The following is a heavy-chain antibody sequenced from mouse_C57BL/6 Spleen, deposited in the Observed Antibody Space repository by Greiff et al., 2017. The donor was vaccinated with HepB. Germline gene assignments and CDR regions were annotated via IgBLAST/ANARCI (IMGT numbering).Heavy chain of an antibody. V-gene: IGHV1-55*01. Sequence: QVQLQQSGAELVKPGASVKMSCKASGYTFTSYWITWVKQRPGQGLEWIGDIYPGSGSTNYNEKFKSKATLTVDTSSSTAYMQLSSLTSEDSAVYDCARWDYGSSYNYWGQGTTLTVSS. CDR2: IYPGSGST. D-gene: IGHD1-1*01. CDR1: GYTFTSYW. J-gene: IGHJ2*01. CDR3: ARWDYGSSYNY.